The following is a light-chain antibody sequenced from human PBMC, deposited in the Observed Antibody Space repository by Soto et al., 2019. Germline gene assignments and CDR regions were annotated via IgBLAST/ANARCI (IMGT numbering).Light chain of an antibody. CDR2: DVS. CDR1: SSDVGGYNY. Sequence: QSALTQPASVSGSPGQSITIYCTGTSSDVGGYNYVSWYQQHPGKAPKLMIYDVSNRPSGVSNRFSGSKSGNTASLTISGLQAEDEADYYGSSYTGTSTYVVFGGGTKLTVL. CDR3: SSYTGTSTYVV. J-gene: IGLJ2*01. V-gene: IGLV2-14*01.